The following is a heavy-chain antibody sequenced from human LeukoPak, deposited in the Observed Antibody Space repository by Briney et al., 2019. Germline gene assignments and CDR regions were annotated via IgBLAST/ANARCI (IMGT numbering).Heavy chain of an antibody. CDR1: GFTFSSYS. D-gene: IGHD6-6*01. CDR2: ISSSSSYI. Sequence: GGSLRLSCAASGFTFSSYSMNWVRQVPGKGLEWVSSISSSSSYIYYADSVKGRFTISRDNAKNSLYLQMNSLRAEDTAVYYCARDIASEYSSSSPYFQHWGQGTLVTISS. J-gene: IGHJ1*01. V-gene: IGHV3-21*01. CDR3: ARDIASEYSSSSPYFQH.